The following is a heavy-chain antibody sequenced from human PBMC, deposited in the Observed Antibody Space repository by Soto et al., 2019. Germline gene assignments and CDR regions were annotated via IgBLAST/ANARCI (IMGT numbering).Heavy chain of an antibody. CDR1: GGTFSSYS. CDR3: ARELGRGCSNFDS. V-gene: IGHV1-69*14. D-gene: IGHD6-6*01. J-gene: IGHJ4*02. CDR2: IIPIFGSP. Sequence: QGQLVQSGAEVKKPGSSVKVSCKASGGTFSSYSINWVRQAPGQGLEWVGGIIPIFGSPNYAQKFQGRVMSNAGRATPTAYMEIGRLSSAATAVYYWARELGRGCSNFDSWGQGT.